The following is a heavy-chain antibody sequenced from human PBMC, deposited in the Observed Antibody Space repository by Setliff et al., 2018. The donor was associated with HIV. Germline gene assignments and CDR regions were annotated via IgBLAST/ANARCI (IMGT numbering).Heavy chain of an antibody. CDR1: GGSFSGYY. CDR2: INHSGST. D-gene: IGHD6-19*01. J-gene: IGHJ6*02. Sequence: SETLSLTCAVYGGSFSGYYWSWIRQPPGKGLEWIGEINHSGSTNYNPSLKSRVTIPVDTSKNQFSLKLRSVTAADTAVYYCARGAIAVAGISYYYYGMDVWGQGTTVTVSS. CDR3: ARGAIAVAGISYYYYGMDV. V-gene: IGHV4-34*01.